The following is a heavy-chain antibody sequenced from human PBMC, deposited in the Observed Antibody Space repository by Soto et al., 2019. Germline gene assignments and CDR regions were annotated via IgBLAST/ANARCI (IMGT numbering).Heavy chain of an antibody. J-gene: IGHJ6*02. V-gene: IGHV4-59*12. CDR2: IYDSGST. CDR3: ARVVRYFDTPYGMDV. CDR1: GGSISSYY. D-gene: IGHD3-9*01. Sequence: SETLSLTCTVSGGSISSYYWSWIRQXPGKGLEWIGYIYDSGSTNYNPSLKSRVTISVDNSKNTLFLQMNRLRAEDTAEYYCARVVRYFDTPYGMDVWGHGTTVTVSS.